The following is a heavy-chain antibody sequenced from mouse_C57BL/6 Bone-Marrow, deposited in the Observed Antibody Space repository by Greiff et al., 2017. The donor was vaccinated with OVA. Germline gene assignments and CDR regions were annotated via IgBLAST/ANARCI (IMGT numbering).Heavy chain of an antibody. J-gene: IGHJ4*01. CDR2: IDPSDSST. Sequence: QVQLQQPGAELVMPGASVKLSCKASGYTFTSYWMHWVKQRPGQGLEWIGEIDPSDSSTNYNPKFKGKSTLTVDKSSSTAYMQLSSLTSEDSAVYYCVGYDYDGGSMDYWGQGTSVTVSS. CDR3: VGYDYDGGSMDY. V-gene: IGHV1-69*01. CDR1: GYTFTSYW. D-gene: IGHD2-4*01.